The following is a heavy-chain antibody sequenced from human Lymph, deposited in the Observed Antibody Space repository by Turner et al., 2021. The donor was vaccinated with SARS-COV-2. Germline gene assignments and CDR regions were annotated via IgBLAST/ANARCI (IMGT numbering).Heavy chain of an antibody. D-gene: IGHD3-22*01. J-gene: IGHJ4*02. CDR2: ISYDGSDK. Sequence: QVQLVESGGGVVQPGRSLRLSCAASGFTFSSYAMHWVRQAPGKGLEWVAFISYDGSDKYYADSVKGRFTFSRDNSKNTLYLQMNSLRAEDTAVYYCARDRDSSGWVDYWGQGTLDTVSS. CDR1: GFTFSSYA. V-gene: IGHV3-30*04. CDR3: ARDRDSSGWVDY.